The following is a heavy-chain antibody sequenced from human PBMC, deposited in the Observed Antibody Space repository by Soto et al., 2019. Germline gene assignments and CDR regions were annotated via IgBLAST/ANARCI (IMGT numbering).Heavy chain of an antibody. Sequence: GGSLRLSCAASGFTFSMYWMHWVRQVPGKGPEWVSRINDDGISTNYADSVKGRFTISRDNAKNTLYLQMNALRVEDTGVYYCTRGPRPTPTGTGGFWGQGTLVTVSS. CDR1: GFTFSMYW. CDR2: INDDGIST. V-gene: IGHV3-74*01. J-gene: IGHJ4*02. D-gene: IGHD1-1*01. CDR3: TRGPRPTPTGTGGF.